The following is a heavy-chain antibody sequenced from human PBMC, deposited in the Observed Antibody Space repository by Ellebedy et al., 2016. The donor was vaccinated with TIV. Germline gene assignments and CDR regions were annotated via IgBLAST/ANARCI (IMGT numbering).Heavy chain of an antibody. Sequence: GESLKISCAASGFAFSSYEMNWVRQAPGKGLEWVSYISSSGSTIYYADSVKGRFTISRDNAKNSLYLQMNSLRDEDTAVYYCARDAYYYGSGSYSYYFDYWGQGTLVTVSS. V-gene: IGHV3-48*03. J-gene: IGHJ4*02. D-gene: IGHD3-10*01. CDR2: ISSSGSTI. CDR1: GFAFSSYE. CDR3: ARDAYYYGSGSYSYYFDY.